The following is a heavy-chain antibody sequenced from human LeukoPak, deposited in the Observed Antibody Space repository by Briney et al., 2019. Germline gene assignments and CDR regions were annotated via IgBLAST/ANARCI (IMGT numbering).Heavy chain of an antibody. CDR3: ARGFLTWFGESDYYYYGMDV. D-gene: IGHD3-10*01. Sequence: PSETLSLTCAVYGGSFSGYYWSWIRQPPGKGLEWIGEINHSGSTNYNPSLKSRVTISVDTSKNRFSLKLSSVTAADTAVYYCARGFLTWFGESDYYYYGMDVWGQGTTVTVSS. CDR2: INHSGST. CDR1: GGSFSGYY. V-gene: IGHV4-34*01. J-gene: IGHJ6*02.